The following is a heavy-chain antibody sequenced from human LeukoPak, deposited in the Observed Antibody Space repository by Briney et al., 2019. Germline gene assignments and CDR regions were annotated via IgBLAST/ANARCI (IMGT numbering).Heavy chain of an antibody. CDR2: IWYDGSNK. J-gene: IGHJ5*02. CDR1: GFTFSSYG. Sequence: GESLKISCAASGFTFSSYGMHWVRQAPGKGLEWVAVIWYDGSNKYYADSVKGRFTISRDNSKNTLYLQMNSLRAEDTAVYYCARVLPYDYINRFDRWGQGTLVTVSS. CDR3: ARVLPYDYINRFDR. V-gene: IGHV3-33*01. D-gene: IGHD4-11*01.